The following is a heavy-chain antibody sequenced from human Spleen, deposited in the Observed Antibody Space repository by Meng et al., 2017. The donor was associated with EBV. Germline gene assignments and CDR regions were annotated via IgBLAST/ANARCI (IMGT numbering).Heavy chain of an antibody. CDR2: INPRSGGT. CDR3: VRDTAMVNWLEF. CDR1: GYTFSGYY. D-gene: IGHD5-18*01. Sequence: GQLVQSGAEVKKPGASVKVSCKTSGYTFSGYYIHWVRQAPGHGLEWMGRINPRSGGTNYAQKFQGRVTMTRDTSITTAYMDLSRLRSDDTAVYFCVRDTAMVNWLEFWGRGTLVTVFS. J-gene: IGHJ5*01. V-gene: IGHV1-2*06.